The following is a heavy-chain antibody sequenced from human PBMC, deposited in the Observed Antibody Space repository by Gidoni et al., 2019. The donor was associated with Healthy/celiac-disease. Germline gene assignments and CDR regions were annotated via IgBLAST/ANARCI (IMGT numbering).Heavy chain of an antibody. CDR1: GGSISSSSYY. CDR2: IYYSGST. V-gene: IGHV4-39*07. Sequence: QLQLQESGPGLVKPSETLSLTCPVSGGSISSSSYYWGWIRQPPGKGLEWIGSIYYSGSTYYNPSLKSRVTISVDTSKNQFSLKLSSVTAADTAVYYCARVVYYYDSSGYYYLFDYWGQGTLVTVSS. CDR3: ARVVYYYDSSGYYYLFDY. J-gene: IGHJ4*02. D-gene: IGHD3-22*01.